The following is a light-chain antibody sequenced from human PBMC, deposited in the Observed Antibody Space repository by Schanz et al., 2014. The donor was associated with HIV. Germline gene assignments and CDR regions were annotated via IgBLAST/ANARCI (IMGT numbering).Light chain of an antibody. V-gene: IGLV2-23*02. CDR1: SSDVGGHNL. CDR2: EVT. CDR3: CSYAGSSTVV. Sequence: QSALTQPASVSGSPGQSITISCTGTSSDVGGHNLVSWYQQHPGKVPQLLIFEVTKRPSGVSDRFSASKSGNTASLTISGLQAEDEADYYCCSYAGSSTVVFGGGTKLTVL. J-gene: IGLJ3*02.